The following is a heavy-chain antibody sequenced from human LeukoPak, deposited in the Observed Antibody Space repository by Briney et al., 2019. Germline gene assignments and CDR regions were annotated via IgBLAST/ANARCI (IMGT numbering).Heavy chain of an antibody. CDR1: GFTVSSNY. J-gene: IGHJ5*02. Sequence: PGGSLRLSCAASGFTVSSNYMSWVRQAPGKGLEWVSVIYSGGSTYYADSEKGRFTISRDNSKNTLYLQMNSLRAEDTAVYYCARVRASTTIFGVVRGNWFDPWGQGTLVTVSS. V-gene: IGHV3-66*02. CDR3: ARVRASTTIFGVVRGNWFDP. CDR2: IYSGGST. D-gene: IGHD3-3*01.